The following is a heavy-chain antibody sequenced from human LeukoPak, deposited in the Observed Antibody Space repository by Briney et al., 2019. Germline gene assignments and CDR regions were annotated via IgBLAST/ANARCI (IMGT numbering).Heavy chain of an antibody. CDR1: GYTFTSYD. CDR3: ARVRRGWRYYYMDV. V-gene: IGHV1-8*01. Sequence: ASVKVSCKASGYTFTSYDINWVRQATGQGLEWMGWMNPNSGNTGYAQKFQGRVTMTRNTSISTAYMELSSLRSEDTAVYYCARVRRGWRYYYMDVWGKGTTVTISS. J-gene: IGHJ6*03. CDR2: MNPNSGNT. D-gene: IGHD3-10*01.